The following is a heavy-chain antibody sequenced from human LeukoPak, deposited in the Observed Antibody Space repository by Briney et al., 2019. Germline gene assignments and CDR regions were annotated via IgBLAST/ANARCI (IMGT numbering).Heavy chain of an antibody. CDR2: IYYSGST. Sequence: PSETLSLTCTVSGGSISSYYWSWIRQPPGKGLEWIGYIYYSGSTNYNPSLKSRVTISVDTSKNQFSLKLSSVTAADTAVYYCARVLSRFGYSSSPGYNWFDPWGQGTLVTVSS. D-gene: IGHD6-6*01. J-gene: IGHJ5*02. CDR1: GGSISSYY. V-gene: IGHV4-59*13. CDR3: ARVLSRFGYSSSPGYNWFDP.